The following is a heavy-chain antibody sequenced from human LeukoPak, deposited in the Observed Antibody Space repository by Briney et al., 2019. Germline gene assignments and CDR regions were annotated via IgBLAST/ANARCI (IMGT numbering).Heavy chain of an antibody. CDR1: GYSFTTHW. J-gene: IGHJ5*02. CDR3: ARRDGSSSWYAYNWFDP. Sequence: GESLKISCKASGYSFTTHWIGWVREMPGKGLEWMGIMYPGDSDTRYSPSFQGHVTISADKSISTAYLQWSSLKASDAAMYYCARRDGSSSWYAYNWFDPWGQGTLVTVSS. V-gene: IGHV5-51*01. CDR2: MYPGDSDT. D-gene: IGHD6-13*01.